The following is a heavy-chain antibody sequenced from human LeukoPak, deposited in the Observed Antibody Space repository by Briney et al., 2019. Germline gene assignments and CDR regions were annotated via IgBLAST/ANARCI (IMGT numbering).Heavy chain of an antibody. Sequence: SETLSLTCAVSGYSISSGYYWGWIRQPPGKGLEWIGSIYHSGSTYYNPSLKSRVTISVDTSKNQFSLKLSSVTAADTAVYYCARGGGPRYCSGGSCYYYGMDVWGKGTTVTVSS. CDR2: IYHSGST. CDR1: GYSISSGYY. V-gene: IGHV4-38-2*01. J-gene: IGHJ6*04. CDR3: ARGGGPRYCSGGSCYYYGMDV. D-gene: IGHD2-15*01.